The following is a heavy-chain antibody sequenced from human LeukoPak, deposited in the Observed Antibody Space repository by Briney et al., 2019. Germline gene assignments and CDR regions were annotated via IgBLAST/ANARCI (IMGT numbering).Heavy chain of an antibody. CDR1: GGSFSGYY. CDR3: ASYDFWSGWYY. CDR2: INHSGST. J-gene: IGHJ4*02. D-gene: IGHD3-3*01. V-gene: IGHV4-34*01. Sequence: SETLSLTCAVYGGSFSGYYWSWIRQPPGKGLEWIGEINHSGSTNHNPSLKSRVTISVDTSKNQFSLKLSSVTAADTAVYYCASYDFWSGWYYWGQGTLVTVSS.